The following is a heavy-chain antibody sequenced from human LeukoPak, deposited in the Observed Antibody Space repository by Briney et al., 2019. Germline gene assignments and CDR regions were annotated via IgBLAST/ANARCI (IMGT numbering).Heavy chain of an antibody. V-gene: IGHV4-31*03. Sequence: PSETLSLTCTVSGGSISSGGYYWSWIRQHPGNGLEWIGYIYYSGSTYYNPSLKSRVTISMDTSKNQLSLKLSSVTAADTAVYYCARLSSRGLGFDIWGQGSMVTVSS. CDR2: IYYSGST. CDR3: ARLSSRGLGFDI. CDR1: GGSISSGGYY. D-gene: IGHD3/OR15-3a*01. J-gene: IGHJ3*02.